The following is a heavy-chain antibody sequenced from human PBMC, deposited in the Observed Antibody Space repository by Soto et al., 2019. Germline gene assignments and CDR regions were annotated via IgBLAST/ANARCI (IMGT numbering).Heavy chain of an antibody. CDR2: INAASRT. J-gene: IGHJ4*02. CDR1: GFTFSSFS. Sequence: EVQLVESGGGLVKPGGSLRLSCSASGFTFSSFSMNWVRQAPGQGLEWVSSINAASRTYYIDSVKGRFTISRDNAKNSLSLQMNSLTVEVTAVYYCARDPSGGDNWGQGTLVTVSS. V-gene: IGHV3-21*01. CDR3: ARDPSGGDN. D-gene: IGHD5-12*01.